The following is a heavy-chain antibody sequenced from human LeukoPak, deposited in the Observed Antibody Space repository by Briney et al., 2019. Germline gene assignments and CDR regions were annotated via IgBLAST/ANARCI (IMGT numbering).Heavy chain of an antibody. D-gene: IGHD4-17*01. CDR1: GFTFSSYD. Sequence: GVSLRLYCAASGFTFSSYDMNWVRQAPGKGLAWVSYISSSGSTIYYADSVKGRFTISRDNAKNSLYLQMNSLGAEDTAVYYCARDMALVLDDYGDYSTAYGMDVWGKGTTVTVSS. CDR3: ARDMALVLDDYGDYSTAYGMDV. V-gene: IGHV3-48*03. CDR2: ISSSGSTI. J-gene: IGHJ6*04.